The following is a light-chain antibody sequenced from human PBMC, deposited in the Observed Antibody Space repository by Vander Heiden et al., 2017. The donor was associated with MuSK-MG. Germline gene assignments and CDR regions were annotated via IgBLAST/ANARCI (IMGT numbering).Light chain of an antibody. CDR2: DVS. Sequence: QSALPQPASVSGSPVQSITISCPGTSSAVGGYNYVSWDQQQPGKAPKLMIYDVSNRPSGVSNRFSGSKSGNTASLTISGLQAEDEADYYCSSYTSSSLHVVFGGGTKLTVL. J-gene: IGLJ2*01. CDR3: SSYTSSSLHVV. CDR1: SSAVGGYNY. V-gene: IGLV2-14*01.